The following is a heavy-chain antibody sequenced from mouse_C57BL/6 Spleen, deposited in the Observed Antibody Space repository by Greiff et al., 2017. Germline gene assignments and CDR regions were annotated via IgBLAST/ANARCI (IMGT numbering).Heavy chain of an antibody. CDR3: ARHSTTQAVDY. Sequence: EVQLVESGGDLVKPGGSLKLSCAASGFPFSSYGLSWVRQTPDKRLEWVATIGSGGSYTYDPDSVKGRFTISRDNAKNTLYLQMLSLTSEDTAMYYCARHSTTQAVDYWGQGTSVTVSS. CDR1: GFPFSSYG. CDR2: IGSGGSYT. J-gene: IGHJ4*01. V-gene: IGHV5-6*01. D-gene: IGHD2-1*01.